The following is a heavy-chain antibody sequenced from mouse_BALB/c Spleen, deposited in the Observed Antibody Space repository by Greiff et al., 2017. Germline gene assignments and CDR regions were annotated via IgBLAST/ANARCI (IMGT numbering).Heavy chain of an antibody. V-gene: IGHV1S135*01. CDR1: GYSFTGYN. D-gene: IGHD2-10*02. CDR3: ARGEYEDAMDY. J-gene: IGHJ4*01. CDR2: IVPYSGST. Sequence: VQLQQSGPELGKPGASVKISCKASGYSFTGYNMYWVKQSPRKSLEWIGYIVPYSGSTSYNQKSKGKATLTVDKSSSTAYMHLNSLTSEDSAIYYCARGEYEDAMDYWGQGTSVTVSS.